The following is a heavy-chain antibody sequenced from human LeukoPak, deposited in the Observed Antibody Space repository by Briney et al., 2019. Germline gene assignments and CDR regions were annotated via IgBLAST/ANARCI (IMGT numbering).Heavy chain of an antibody. Sequence: ASVKVSCKASGYTFTTYDINWVRQATGQGLEWMGWMNPNTGNTGYAQKFQGRVTMTRTTSTTTAYMELSGLTSEDTAVYYCATYTLSIVGATSRRRGAFDIWGQGTMDTVSS. J-gene: IGHJ3*02. CDR2: MNPNTGNT. CDR1: GYTFTTYD. V-gene: IGHV1-8*01. D-gene: IGHD1-26*01. CDR3: ATYTLSIVGATSRRRGAFDI.